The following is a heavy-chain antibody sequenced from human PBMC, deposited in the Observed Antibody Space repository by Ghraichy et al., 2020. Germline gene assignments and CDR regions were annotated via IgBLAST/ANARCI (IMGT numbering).Heavy chain of an antibody. CDR3: AKTWFPAGA. CDR2: INGDERTI. D-gene: IGHD3-9*01. J-gene: IGHJ5*02. V-gene: IGHV3-74*01. Sequence: GGSLRLSCVASGFNFRNNWMHWVRQAPGKGLVWVARINGDERTISYADSVKGRFTISRDNAKNTVYLQMNSRRVDDTAVYFCAKTWFPAGAWSRGTLVTVSS. CDR1: GFNFRNNW.